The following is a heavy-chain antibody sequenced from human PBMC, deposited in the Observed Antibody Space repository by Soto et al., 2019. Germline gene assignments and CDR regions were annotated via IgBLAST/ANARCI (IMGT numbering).Heavy chain of an antibody. D-gene: IGHD4-17*01. CDR3: ARDRAARDYGDSGQKDYYYYGMDV. CDR1: GGSISSYY. CDR2: IYYSGST. V-gene: IGHV4-59*01. J-gene: IGHJ6*02. Sequence: SETLSLTCTVSGGSISSYYWSWIRQPPGKGLEWIGYIYYSGSTNYNPSLKSRVTISVDTSKNQFSLKLSSVTAADTAVYYCARDRAARDYGDSGQKDYYYYGMDVWGQGTTVTVSS.